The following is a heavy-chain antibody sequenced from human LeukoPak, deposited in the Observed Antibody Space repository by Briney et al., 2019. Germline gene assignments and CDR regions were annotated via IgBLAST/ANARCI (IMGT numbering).Heavy chain of an antibody. CDR1: GYTFTGYY. J-gene: IGHJ4*02. Sequence: SVKVSCKASGYTFTGYYMHWVRQAPGQGLEWMGRINPNSGGTNYAQKFQGRVTMTRDTSISTAYMELSRLRSDDTAVYYCAREKRIHGSREGPYYFDYWGQGTLVTVSS. D-gene: IGHD1-1*01. CDR3: AREKRIHGSREGPYYFDY. CDR2: INPNSGGT. V-gene: IGHV1-2*06.